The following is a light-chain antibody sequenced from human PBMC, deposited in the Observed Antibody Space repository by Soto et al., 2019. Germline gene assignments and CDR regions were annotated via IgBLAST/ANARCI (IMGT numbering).Light chain of an antibody. Sequence: DIQMTQSPSTPSASVGDRVTITCRASQSISSWLAWYQQKPGKAPKRLIYKASSVEGGVPSRSSGSRSGTEFATTISSMQPDDYATYYCQHYNSYSQRYTFGQGTKLEIK. J-gene: IGKJ2*01. CDR2: KAS. V-gene: IGKV1-5*03. CDR1: QSISSW. CDR3: QHYNSYSQRYT.